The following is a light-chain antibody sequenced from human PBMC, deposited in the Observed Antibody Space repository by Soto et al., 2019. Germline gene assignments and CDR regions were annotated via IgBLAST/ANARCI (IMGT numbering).Light chain of an antibody. CDR2: RSN. V-gene: IGLV1-47*01. Sequence: QAVVTQPPSASGTPGQRVTISCSTSSFNIGSNYVYWYHQLPGTAPKLLMYRSNQRPSGVPDRFSGSQSGASASLAISGLRSEDEADYYCAAWDDTLSAWVFGGGTKVTVL. CDR1: SFNIGSNY. J-gene: IGLJ3*02. CDR3: AAWDDTLSAWV.